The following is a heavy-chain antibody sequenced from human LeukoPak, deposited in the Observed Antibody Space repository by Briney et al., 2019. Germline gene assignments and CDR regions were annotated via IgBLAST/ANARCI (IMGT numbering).Heavy chain of an antibody. V-gene: IGHV1-3*03. CDR1: GNTLTSYT. CDR2: INMGNGNT. J-gene: IGHJ3*02. D-gene: IGHD1-26*01. Sequence: ASVKVSCKTSGNTLTSYTVHWVRQAPGPRLEWMGWINMGNGNTKYSQEFQGRVTITRDTSASTAYMELSSLKSEDMAVYYCARPRQGYSGSYFGFYAFDIWGQGTMVTVSS. CDR3: ARPRQGYSGSYFGFYAFDI.